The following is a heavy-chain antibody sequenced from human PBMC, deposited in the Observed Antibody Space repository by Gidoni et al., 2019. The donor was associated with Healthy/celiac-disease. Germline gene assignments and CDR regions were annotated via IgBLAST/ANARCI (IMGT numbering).Heavy chain of an antibody. J-gene: IGHJ3*02. CDR1: GGSISSSSYY. CDR2: IYYSGST. V-gene: IGHV4-39*07. Sequence: QLQLQESGPGLVTPSETLSLTCTVSGGSISSSSYYWGWIRQPPGKGLEWIGSIYYSGSTYYNPSLKSRVTISVDTSKNQFSLKLSSVTAADTAVYYCASRPTPRSRTAAEGAFDIWGQGTMVTVSS. D-gene: IGHD6-13*01. CDR3: ASRPTPRSRTAAEGAFDI.